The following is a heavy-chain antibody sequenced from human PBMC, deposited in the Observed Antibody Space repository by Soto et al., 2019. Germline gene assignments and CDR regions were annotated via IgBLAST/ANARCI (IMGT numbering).Heavy chain of an antibody. J-gene: IGHJ5*02. CDR3: GSPAGEWLNYFDP. D-gene: IGHD3-3*01. V-gene: IGHV4-39*01. CDR2: IFRSGST. CDR1: GGSIRSSTYY. Sequence: QLQLQESGPGLVKPSETLSLTCTVSGGSIRSSTYYWAWIRQPPGKGLEWIGSIFRSGSTYYNPSLKSRVTISVDTSKNQFSLKLSSVTAADTAVYYCGSPAGEWLNYFDPWGQGTLVTVSS.